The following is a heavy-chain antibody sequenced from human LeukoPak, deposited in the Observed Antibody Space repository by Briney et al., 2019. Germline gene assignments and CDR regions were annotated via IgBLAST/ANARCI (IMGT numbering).Heavy chain of an antibody. CDR2: IYYTGNT. Sequence: SETLSLTCSVSGDSIIGYYWGWIRQPPGKGLEWIGNIYYTGNTYYNSSLKSRVTISLDTSKNQLSLRVISMTAADTAAYYCTKSDGYGLIRICGRGTMVTVSS. CDR1: GDSIIGYY. CDR3: TKSDGYGLIRI. J-gene: IGHJ3*02. V-gene: IGHV4-39*07. D-gene: IGHD3-10*01.